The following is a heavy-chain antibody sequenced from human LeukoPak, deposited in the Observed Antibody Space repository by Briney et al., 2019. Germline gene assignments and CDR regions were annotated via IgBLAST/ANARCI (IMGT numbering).Heavy chain of an antibody. CDR3: ARAPLTNEDY. D-gene: IGHD2-8*01. V-gene: IGHV3-21*01. CDR1: GFTFSSYS. J-gene: IGHJ4*02. CDR2: ISSSSSYI. Sequence: PGGSLRLSCAASGFTFSSYSMNWVRQAPGKGLEWVSSISSSSSYIYYADSVKGRFTISRDNAKNSLYLQMNSLRAEDTAGYHCARAPLTNEDYWGQGTLVTVSS.